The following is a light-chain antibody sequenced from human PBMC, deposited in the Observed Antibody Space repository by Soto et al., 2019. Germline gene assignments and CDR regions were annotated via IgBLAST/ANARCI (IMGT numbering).Light chain of an antibody. CDR3: CSYAGSSTYV. Sequence: QSALTQPASVSGSPGQSITISCTGTSSDVGSYNLVSWYQQHPGKAPKLMIYEVSKRPSGVSNRFSGSKSGNTASLTISGLQAEAEADYYCCSYAGSSTYVFGTGHQGHRP. CDR2: EVS. V-gene: IGLV2-23*02. CDR1: SSDVGSYNL. J-gene: IGLJ1*01.